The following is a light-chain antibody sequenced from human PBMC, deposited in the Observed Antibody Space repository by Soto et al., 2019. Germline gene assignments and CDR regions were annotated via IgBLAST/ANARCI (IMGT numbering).Light chain of an antibody. CDR1: QGISSY. CDR3: QQLNTFPVT. Sequence: DIQLTQSPSFLSASVGDRVTITCRASQGISSYLAWYQQNPGKAPELLIYAASTLQSGVPSRFSGSGSGTEFTLTISSLQPEDFATYYCQQLNTFPVTFDQGTRLEIK. J-gene: IGKJ5*01. V-gene: IGKV1-9*01. CDR2: AAS.